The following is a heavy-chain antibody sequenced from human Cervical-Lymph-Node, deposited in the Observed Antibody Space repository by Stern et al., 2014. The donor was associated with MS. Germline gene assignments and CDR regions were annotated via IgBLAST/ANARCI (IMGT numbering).Heavy chain of an antibody. V-gene: IGHV5-51*01. Sequence: EVQLEESGAEVKKPGESLKISCKGFGYNFVGYWIGWVRQMPGKGLEWMAIIYPDDSEIRYSPSFQGQVTISADKSINTAYLQWSSLRASDTAMYYCARHTAGGWNFDLWGRGTQVTVSS. CDR2: IYPDDSEI. CDR1: GYNFVGYW. J-gene: IGHJ2*01. D-gene: IGHD5-18*01. CDR3: ARHTAGGWNFDL.